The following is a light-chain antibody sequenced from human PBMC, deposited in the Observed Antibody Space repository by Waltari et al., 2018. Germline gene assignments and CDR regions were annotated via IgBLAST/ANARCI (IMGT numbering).Light chain of an antibody. CDR2: EFL. J-gene: IGLJ3*02. CDR1: SSDVGSYNL. V-gene: IGLV2-23*02. Sequence: QSALTQPASVSGSPGQSITISCTGTSSDVGSYNLVSWYQQHPGKAPKILIYEFLKRPSGVSNRFSGSKSGNTASLTIPGLQAEDEADYYCCSYAGSSTLLFGGGTKLTVL. CDR3: CSYAGSSTLL.